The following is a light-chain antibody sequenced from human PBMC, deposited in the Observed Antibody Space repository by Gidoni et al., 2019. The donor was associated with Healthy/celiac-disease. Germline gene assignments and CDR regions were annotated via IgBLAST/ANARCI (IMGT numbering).Light chain of an antibody. V-gene: IGLV1-47*02. CDR3: AAWDDSLSGPV. CDR2: SNN. Sequence: QSVLTQPPSASGTPGQGVPISCSGRSSNIGSNYVYWYQQLPGTAPKLLIYSNNQRPSGVPDRFSGSKSGTSASLAISGLRSEDEADYYCAAWDDSLSGPVFGGGTKLTVL. CDR1: SSNIGSNY. J-gene: IGLJ2*01.